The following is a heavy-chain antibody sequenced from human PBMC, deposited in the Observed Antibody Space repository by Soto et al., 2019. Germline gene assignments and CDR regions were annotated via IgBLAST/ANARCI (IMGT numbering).Heavy chain of an antibody. CDR2: INWKSDI. D-gene: IGHD3-16*02. V-gene: IGHV3-9*01. CDR1: GFTFDDNA. CDR3: SKAYRIMITFGGVIEFDY. J-gene: IGHJ4*02. Sequence: PGGSLRLSCAVSGFTFDDNAMHWVRQAPEKGLEWVSGINWKSDIGYADSVKGRFTISRDNAENSLYLQMNSLRAEDTALYYCSKAYRIMITFGGVIEFDYLGQGTLGTVFS.